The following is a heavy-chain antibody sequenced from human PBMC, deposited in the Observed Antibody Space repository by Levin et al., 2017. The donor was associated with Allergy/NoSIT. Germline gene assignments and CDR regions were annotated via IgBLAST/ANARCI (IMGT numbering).Heavy chain of an antibody. CDR2: ISSSGSTI. CDR1: GFTFSDYY. D-gene: IGHD2-2*01. J-gene: IGHJ6*02. CDR3: ARDGLVVVPAAQNVGDYYYYYGMDV. V-gene: IGHV3-11*01. Sequence: GGSLRLSCAASGFTFSDYYMSWIRQAPGKGLEWVSYISSSGSTIYYADSVKGRFTISRDNAKNSLYLQMNSLRAENTAVYYCARDGLVVVPAAQNVGDYYYYYGMDVWGQGTTVTVSS.